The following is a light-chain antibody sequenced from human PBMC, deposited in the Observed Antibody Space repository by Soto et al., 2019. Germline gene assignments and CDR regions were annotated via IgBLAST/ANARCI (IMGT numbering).Light chain of an antibody. V-gene: IGKV3-15*01. CDR3: HQYNSWPPGT. CDR1: HTISSSY. J-gene: IGKJ2*01. Sequence: EIVLTQSPGTLSLSPGERATLSCRASHTISSSYLAWYQQKPGQAPRLLISDASTRATGIPARFSGSGSGTEFTLTISSLQSEDFALYYCHQYNSWPPGTFGQGTKVDIK. CDR2: DAS.